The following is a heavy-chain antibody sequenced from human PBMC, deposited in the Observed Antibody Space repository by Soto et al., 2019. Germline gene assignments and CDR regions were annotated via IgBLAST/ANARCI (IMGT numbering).Heavy chain of an antibody. CDR2: TYYRSKWYY. Sequence: SQTLSLTCAITGDSVSSNSAGWSWVRQSPSRGLEWLGRTYYRSKWYYEYAVSVRGRITINPDTSKNQYSLQLNSVTPEDTAVYFCARGEQYSGRIFDYWCQGTLVTVFS. J-gene: IGHJ4*01. CDR3: ARGEQYSGRIFDY. CDR1: GDSVSSNSAG. D-gene: IGHD1-26*01. V-gene: IGHV6-1*01.